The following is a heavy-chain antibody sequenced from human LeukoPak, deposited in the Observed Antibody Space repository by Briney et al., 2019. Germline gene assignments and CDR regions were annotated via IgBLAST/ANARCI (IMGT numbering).Heavy chain of an antibody. D-gene: IGHD2-2*01. CDR1: AFTFSYAC. CDR3: TTGYCSVTSCHRSLYFDY. CDR2: IKSNTDGGTT. V-gene: IGHV3-15*01. J-gene: IGHJ4*02. Sequence: GGSLRLSCAASAFTFSYACMIWVRQAPGKGLEWVGRIKSNTDGGTTDFAAPVKGRFTISRDDSKNTLYLQMDSLKTEDTALYYCTTGYCSVTSCHRSLYFDYWGQGTLVTVSS.